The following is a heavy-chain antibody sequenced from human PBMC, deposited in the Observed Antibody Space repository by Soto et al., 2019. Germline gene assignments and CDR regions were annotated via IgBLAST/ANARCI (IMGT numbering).Heavy chain of an antibody. CDR1: GYSISSGYY. CDR2: IYHSGST. Sequence: PSETLSLTCAVSGYSISSGYYWGWIRQTPGKGLEWIASIYHSGSTYYNPSLKSRVTISVDTSKNQFPLKLTSVTAADTAVYYCARGAATVTPGWFDPWGQGIMVTAPQ. D-gene: IGHD4-17*01. J-gene: IGHJ5*02. CDR3: ARGAATVTPGWFDP. V-gene: IGHV4-38-2*01.